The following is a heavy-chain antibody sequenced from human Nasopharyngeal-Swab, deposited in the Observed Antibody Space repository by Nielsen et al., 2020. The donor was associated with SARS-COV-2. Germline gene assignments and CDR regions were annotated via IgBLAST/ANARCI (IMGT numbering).Heavy chain of an antibody. CDR2: INHSGST. J-gene: IGHJ4*02. V-gene: IGHV4-34*01. CDR1: GGSFSGYY. D-gene: IGHD6-19*01. CDR3: ARSIGVAVAGTGPRFDY. Sequence: SETLSLTCAVYGGSFSGYYWSWIRQPPGKGLEWIGEINHSGSTNYNPSLKSRVTISVDTSKNQFPLKLSSVTAADTAVYYCARSIGVAVAGTGPRFDYWGQGTLVTVSS.